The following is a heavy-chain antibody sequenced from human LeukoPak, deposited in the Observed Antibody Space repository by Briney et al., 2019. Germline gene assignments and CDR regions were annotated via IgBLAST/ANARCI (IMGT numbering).Heavy chain of an antibody. J-gene: IGHJ4*02. Sequence: GGSLRLSCAASGFTVSSNYMSWVRQAPGKGLEWVANIKQDGSEKYYVDSVKGRFTISRDNAKNSLYLQMNSLRAEDTAVYYCARAFFGYYYYFDYWGQGTLVTVSP. V-gene: IGHV3-7*01. CDR1: GFTVSSNY. CDR2: IKQDGSEK. D-gene: IGHD3-22*01. CDR3: ARAFFGYYYYFDY.